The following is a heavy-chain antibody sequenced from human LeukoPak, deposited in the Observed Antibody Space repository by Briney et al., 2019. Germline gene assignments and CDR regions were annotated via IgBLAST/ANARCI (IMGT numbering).Heavy chain of an antibody. CDR3: ARSDDSSGYYFDY. Sequence: PSETLSLTCTVSGGSISSGDYYWSWIRQPPGKSLEWIGYIYYSGSTYYNPSLKSRVTISVDTSKNQFSLKLSSVTAADTAVYYCARSDDSSGYYFDYRGQGTLVTVSS. J-gene: IGHJ4*02. V-gene: IGHV4-30-4*01. CDR2: IYYSGST. CDR1: GGSISSGDYY. D-gene: IGHD3-22*01.